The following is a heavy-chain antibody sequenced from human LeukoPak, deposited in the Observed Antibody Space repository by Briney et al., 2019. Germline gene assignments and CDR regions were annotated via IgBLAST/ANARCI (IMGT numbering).Heavy chain of an antibody. D-gene: IGHD3-10*01. V-gene: IGHV4-39*07. CDR3: ASALWFGELPYYFDY. CDR1: GGSISSSSYY. J-gene: IGHJ4*02. Sequence: SETLSLTCTVSGGSISSSSYYWGWIRQPPGKRLEWIGSIYYSGSIYYNPSLKSRVTISVDTSKNQFSLKLSSVTAADTAVYYCASALWFGELPYYFDYWGQGTLVTVSS. CDR2: IYYSGSI.